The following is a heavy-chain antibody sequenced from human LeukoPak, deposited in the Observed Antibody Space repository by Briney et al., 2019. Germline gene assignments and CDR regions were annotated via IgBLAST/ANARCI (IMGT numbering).Heavy chain of an antibody. CDR3: ARDRTVGGQSAFDI. J-gene: IGHJ3*02. CDR2: INPNSGAT. Sequence: ASVKVSCKASGYTFSGYYMHWVRQAPGQGLEWMGWINPNSGATNYAQKFQDRVTMTRDTSITTVYMELSRLRSDDTAVYYCARDRTVGGQSAFDIWGQGTMVTVSS. D-gene: IGHD4-23*01. V-gene: IGHV1-2*02. CDR1: GYTFSGYY.